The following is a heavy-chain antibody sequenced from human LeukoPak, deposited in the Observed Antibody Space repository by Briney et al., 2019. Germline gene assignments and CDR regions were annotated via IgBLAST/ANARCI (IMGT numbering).Heavy chain of an antibody. J-gene: IGHJ4*02. CDR3: ARLPGY. CDR1: DYSISSIYC. CDR2: ICHSGST. V-gene: IGHV4-38-2*02. Sequence: SSETLSLTCTVSDYSISSIYCWGWIRQPPGTGLEWIGTICHSGSTYYNASLKSRVTISIDTSMNQFSLRLNSVTAADTAVYSCARLPGYWGQGTLVTVSS.